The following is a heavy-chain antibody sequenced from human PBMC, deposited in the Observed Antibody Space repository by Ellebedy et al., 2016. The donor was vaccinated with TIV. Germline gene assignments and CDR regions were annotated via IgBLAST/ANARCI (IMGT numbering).Heavy chain of an antibody. V-gene: IGHV3-15*01. CDR2: IKSKTDGGTT. J-gene: IGHJ4*02. CDR3: STGGGYYGWDY. CDR1: GFTLSTYW. D-gene: IGHD6-19*01. Sequence: GESLKISCEASGFTLSTYWMTWVRQAPGKGPEWVGRIKSKTDGGTTDYAAPVKGRFTISRDDSKNTLYLQMNSLKTEDTAVYYCSTGGGYYGWDYWGQGTLVTVSS.